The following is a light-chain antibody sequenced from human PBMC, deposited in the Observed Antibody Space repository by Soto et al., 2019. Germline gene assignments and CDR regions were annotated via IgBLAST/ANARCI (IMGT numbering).Light chain of an antibody. Sequence: EIVLTQSPGTLSLSPVERATLSCRASQSVSSSYLAWYQQKPGQAPRLLIYGASSRATGIPDRFSGSGSGTDFTLIISRLEPEDFAVYYCQQYGSSPPITFGQGTRLEI. CDR1: QSVSSSY. V-gene: IGKV3-20*01. CDR2: GAS. J-gene: IGKJ5*01. CDR3: QQYGSSPPIT.